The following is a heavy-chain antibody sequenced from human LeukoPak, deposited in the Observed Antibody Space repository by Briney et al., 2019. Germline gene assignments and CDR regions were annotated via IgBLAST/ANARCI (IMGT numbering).Heavy chain of an antibody. CDR3: ARGLGSGSYYGY. CDR1: GYTFTSYY. Sequence: ASVKVSCKASGYTFTSYYMHWVRQAPGQGLEWMGIINPSGGSTSYAQKFQGRVTMTRGTSTSTVYMDLSSLKSEDTAVYYCARGLGSGSYYGYWGQGTLVTVSS. V-gene: IGHV1-46*01. J-gene: IGHJ4*02. CDR2: INPSGGST. D-gene: IGHD1-26*01.